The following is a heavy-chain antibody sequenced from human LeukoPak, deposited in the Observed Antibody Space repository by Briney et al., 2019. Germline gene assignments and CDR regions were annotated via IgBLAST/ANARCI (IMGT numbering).Heavy chain of an antibody. CDR1: GFTFSDYS. D-gene: IGHD1-26*01. V-gene: IGHV3-21*01. CDR3: ATVWEYGVGVGRYFDD. Sequence: PGGSLRLSCAASGFTFSDYSMNWVRQAPGKGLEWVSSISSSSSYIYYAESVKGRFTISRDSAKNSLYLQMNSLRAEDTAVYYCATVWEYGVGVGRYFDDWGQGTLVTVSS. CDR2: ISSSSSYI. J-gene: IGHJ4*02.